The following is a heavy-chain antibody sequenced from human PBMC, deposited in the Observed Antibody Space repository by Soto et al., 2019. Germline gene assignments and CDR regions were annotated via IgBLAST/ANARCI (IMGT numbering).Heavy chain of an antibody. CDR3: SERGSC. J-gene: IGHJ3*01. Sequence: PGGSLRLSCAASGFTFSSSEMYWVRQAPGKGLEWISYIHPGGQTIFYAEFVKGRFTISRDNAKHSVYLQMNSLRAEDTAVYYFSERGSCWGRGTKVTVSS. CDR2: IHPGGQTI. CDR1: GFTFSSSE. V-gene: IGHV3-48*03. D-gene: IGHD1-1*01.